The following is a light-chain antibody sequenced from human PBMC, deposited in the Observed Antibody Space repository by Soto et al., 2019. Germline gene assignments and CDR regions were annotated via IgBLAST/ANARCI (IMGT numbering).Light chain of an antibody. CDR1: RDITDY. J-gene: IGKJ1*01. CDR2: AAS. Sequence: VRMTQSASSLSASVGDRVTITCRASRDITDYLAWYQQKTGQVPKLLIYAASTLQSGVPSRFTASGYGTDFTLTITGLQTEDFATYYCQNYNSAPWTFGQGTKVDIK. V-gene: IGKV1-27*01. CDR3: QNYNSAPWT.